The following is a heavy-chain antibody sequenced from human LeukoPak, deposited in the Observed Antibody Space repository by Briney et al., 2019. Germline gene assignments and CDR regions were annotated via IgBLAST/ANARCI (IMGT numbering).Heavy chain of an antibody. CDR1: GYTFASYG. CDR3: AIWAVYSSSRAFDY. D-gene: IGHD6-13*01. J-gene: IGHJ4*02. V-gene: IGHV1-18*01. Sequence: ASVKVSCKASGYTFASYGISWVRQAPGQGLEWMGWISAYNGNTNYAQKLQGRVTMTTDTSTSTAYMELRSLRSDDTAVYYCAIWAVYSSSRAFDYWGQGTLVTVSS. CDR2: ISAYNGNT.